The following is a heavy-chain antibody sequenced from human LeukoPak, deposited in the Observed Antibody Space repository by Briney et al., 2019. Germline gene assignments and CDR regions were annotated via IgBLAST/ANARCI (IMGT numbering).Heavy chain of an antibody. D-gene: IGHD1-26*01. V-gene: IGHV3-48*04. CDR1: GFTFSSYT. Sequence: GGSLRLSCAASGFTFSSYTLNWVRQAPGKGLEWVSYISSGSGTIYYADSVKGRFTISRDNAENSLYLQMHSLRAEDTAVYYCARDRNSGFDYWGQGTLVTVSS. CDR2: ISSGSGTI. J-gene: IGHJ4*02. CDR3: ARDRNSGFDY.